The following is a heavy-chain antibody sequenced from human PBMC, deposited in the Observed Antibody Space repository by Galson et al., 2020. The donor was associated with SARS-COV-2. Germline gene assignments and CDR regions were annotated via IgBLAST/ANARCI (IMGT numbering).Heavy chain of an antibody. CDR2: IISISSYN. Sequence: GGSLRLSCAASGFTFSSYSMNWVRQAPGKGREWVSSIISISSYNYYADSVKGRFTISRDNAKNSLYLQMNSLRAEDTAVYYCARARGITGTTSGDYWGQGTLVTVSS. J-gene: IGHJ4*02. D-gene: IGHD1-7*01. CDR1: GFTFSSYS. V-gene: IGHV3-21*01. CDR3: ARARGITGTTSGDY.